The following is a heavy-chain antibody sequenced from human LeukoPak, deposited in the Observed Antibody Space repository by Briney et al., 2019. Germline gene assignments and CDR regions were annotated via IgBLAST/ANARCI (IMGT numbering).Heavy chain of an antibody. J-gene: IGHJ4*02. V-gene: IGHV4-38-2*02. CDR2: IYNSGST. CDR3: ARGLWFGDENPPYFDY. Sequence: SETLSLTCTVSGYSISSGYYWGWIRQPPGKGLEWIGSIYNSGSTYYNPSLKSRVTISVDTSRNQFSLKLSSVTAADTAVYYCARGLWFGDENPPYFDYWGQGILVTVSS. CDR1: GYSISSGYY. D-gene: IGHD3-10*01.